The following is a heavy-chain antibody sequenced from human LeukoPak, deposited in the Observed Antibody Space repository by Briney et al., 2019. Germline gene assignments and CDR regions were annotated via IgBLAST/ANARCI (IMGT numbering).Heavy chain of an antibody. J-gene: IGHJ4*02. D-gene: IGHD5-24*01. CDR1: GFTVSSNY. Sequence: PGGSLRLSCAASGFTVSSNYMSWVRQAPGKGLEWVAVMYSGGITYYADSVKGRFTISRDNSKNTLYLQMNRLRAEDTAVYYCARDDRDGYNAIGYWGQGTLVTVSS. CDR2: MYSGGIT. V-gene: IGHV3-53*01. CDR3: ARDDRDGYNAIGY.